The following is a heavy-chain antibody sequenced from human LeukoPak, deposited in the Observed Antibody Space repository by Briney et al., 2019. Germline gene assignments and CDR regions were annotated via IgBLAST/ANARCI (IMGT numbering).Heavy chain of an antibody. CDR3: ARDEGFLSGSDF. D-gene: IGHD3-3*01. V-gene: IGHV3-23*01. CDR2: ISGSGGST. J-gene: IGHJ4*02. CDR1: GGTFSSYA. Sequence: GASVKVSCKASGGTFSSYAMSWVRQAPGKGLEWVSAISGSGGSTYYADSVKGRFTISRDNSKNSLYLQMHSLRAEDTAMYYCARDEGFLSGSDFWGQGTLVTVSS.